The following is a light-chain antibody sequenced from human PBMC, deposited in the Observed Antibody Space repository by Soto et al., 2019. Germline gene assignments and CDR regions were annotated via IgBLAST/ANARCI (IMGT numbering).Light chain of an antibody. Sequence: EIVKTQSPGTLSVSPGERATLSCRASQSMTSDLAWYQQKPGQAPRLLIYGASSRATGIPARFSGSGSGTEFTLTISSLQSEDFAVYYCQQYNNWPYTFGQGTKLEIK. CDR1: QSMTSD. CDR3: QQYNNWPYT. V-gene: IGKV3-15*01. J-gene: IGKJ2*01. CDR2: GAS.